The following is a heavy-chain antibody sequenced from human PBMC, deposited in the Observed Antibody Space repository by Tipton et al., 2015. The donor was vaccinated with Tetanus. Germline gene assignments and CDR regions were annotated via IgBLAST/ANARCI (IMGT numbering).Heavy chain of an antibody. Sequence: QSGAEAKKPGSSVRVSCKASGGTFGENSVAWVRRAPGQGLEWMGAMTPIFGTGPYAQKFQDRVTFTADESTETAYMELRSLTTEDTAFYYCARESARRNFYFDFWGQGTLVTV. V-gene: IGHV1-69*01. CDR2: MTPIFGTG. J-gene: IGHJ4*02. CDR1: GGTFGENS. CDR3: ARESARRNFYFDF. D-gene: IGHD1-14*01.